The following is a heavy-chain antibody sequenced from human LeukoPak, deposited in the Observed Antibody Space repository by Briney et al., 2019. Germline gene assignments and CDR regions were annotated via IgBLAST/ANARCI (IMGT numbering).Heavy chain of an antibody. CDR2: ITSSSTSI. V-gene: IGHV3-11*01. CDR3: ARDIWRHYYDSSGGY. Sequence: GGSLRLSCAASGFKFSDYYMSWIRQAPGKGLEWISYITSSSTSIYYADSVKDRFTISRDNAKNSLYLQMNSLRAEDTALYYCARDIWRHYYDSSGGYWGQGTLVTVSS. J-gene: IGHJ4*02. D-gene: IGHD3-22*01. CDR1: GFKFSDYY.